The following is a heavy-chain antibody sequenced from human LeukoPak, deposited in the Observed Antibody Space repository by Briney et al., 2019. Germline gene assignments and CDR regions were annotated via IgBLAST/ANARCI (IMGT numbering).Heavy chain of an antibody. CDR2: INWNGGST. V-gene: IGHV3-20*04. Sequence: GGSLRLSCAASGFTFDDYGMSWVRQAPGKGLEWVSGINWNGGSTGYADSVKGRFTISRDNAKNPLYLQMNSLRAEDTALYYCARVISDDSSGYYYVAYYYMDVWGKGTTVTVSS. CDR3: ARVISDDSSGYYYVAYYYMDV. D-gene: IGHD3-22*01. J-gene: IGHJ6*03. CDR1: GFTFDDYG.